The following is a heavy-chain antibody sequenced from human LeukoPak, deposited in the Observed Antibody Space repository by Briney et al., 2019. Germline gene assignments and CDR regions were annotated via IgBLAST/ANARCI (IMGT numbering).Heavy chain of an antibody. D-gene: IGHD3-9*01. Sequence: GGSLRLSCAASGFTFSRYAMSWVRQAPGKGLEWVSAVSGSGGSTYYADSVKGRFTISRDNSKNTLYLQMNSLRAEDTAVYYCAAPDYDILTGYSVDFDYWGQGTLVTVSS. J-gene: IGHJ4*02. CDR3: AAPDYDILTGYSVDFDY. V-gene: IGHV3-23*01. CDR2: VSGSGGST. CDR1: GFTFSRYA.